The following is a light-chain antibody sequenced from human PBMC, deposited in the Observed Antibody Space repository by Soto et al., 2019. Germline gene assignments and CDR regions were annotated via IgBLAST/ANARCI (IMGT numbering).Light chain of an antibody. CDR2: GVS. CDR3: SSYTSISTWV. V-gene: IGLV2-14*01. J-gene: IGLJ3*02. Sequence: QLVLTQPASVSGSPGQSITISCTGTSSDIGDYNYVSWYQQHPGKAPKLMIYGVSSRPSGVSNRFSGSKSGNTASLTISGLQAEDEADYYCSSYTSISTWVFGGGTKLTVL. CDR1: SSDIGDYNY.